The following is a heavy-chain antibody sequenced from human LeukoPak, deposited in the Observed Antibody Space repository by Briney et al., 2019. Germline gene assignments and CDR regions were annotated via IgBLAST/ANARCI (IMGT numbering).Heavy chain of an antibody. CDR1: GGSISSGGYY. V-gene: IGHV4-31*03. J-gene: IGHJ4*02. CDR3: ARGDYDSSGYFLGFHY. CDR2: IYYSGST. D-gene: IGHD3-22*01. Sequence: SETLSLTCTVSGGSISSGGYYWSWIRQHPGKGLEWIGYIYYSGSTYYNPSLKSRVTISVDTTKNQFSLTLSSVTAADTAVYYCARGDYDSSGYFLGFHYWGQGTLVTVSS.